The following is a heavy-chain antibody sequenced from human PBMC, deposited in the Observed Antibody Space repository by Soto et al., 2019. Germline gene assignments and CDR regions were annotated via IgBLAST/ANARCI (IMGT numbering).Heavy chain of an antibody. CDR2: ISYDGSNK. J-gene: IGHJ6*02. D-gene: IGHD3-16*01. V-gene: IGHV3-30-3*01. CDR3: ARGGGVAKDYYYGMDV. CDR1: GFTFRSYA. Sequence: QVQLVESGGGVVQPGRSLRLSCAASGFTFRSYAMHWVRQASGKGLEWVAVISYDGSNKYYAYSVKGRFTISRDNFKNTLYLQMNSLRAEDTAVYYCARGGGVAKDYYYGMDVWGQGTTVTVSS.